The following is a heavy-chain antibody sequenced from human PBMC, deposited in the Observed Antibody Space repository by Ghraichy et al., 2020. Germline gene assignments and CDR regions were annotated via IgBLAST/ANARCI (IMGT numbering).Heavy chain of an antibody. CDR2: IYSGGGT. J-gene: IGHJ4*02. V-gene: IGHV3-53*01. CDR1: GVTVSDNY. Sequence: GSLRLSCVASGVTVSDNYMLWFRQAPGKGLEWVSLIYSGGGTDYADSVRGRFTISRDKSKNTLYLQMHSLRAEDTAVYYCARDGPGGGIRGQGNLVTVSS. D-gene: IGHD2-8*02. CDR3: ARDGPGGGI.